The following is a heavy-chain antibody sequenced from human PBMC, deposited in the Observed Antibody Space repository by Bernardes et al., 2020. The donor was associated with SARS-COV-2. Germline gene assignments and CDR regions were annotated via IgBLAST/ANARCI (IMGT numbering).Heavy chain of an antibody. CDR2: IGTAGDT. V-gene: IGHV3-13*01. D-gene: IGHD3-22*01. CDR3: ARVDYDSSGYYPRGLYWYFDL. CDR1: GFTFSSYD. Sequence: GGSLRLSCAASGFTFSSYDMHWVRQATGKGLEWVSAIGTAGDTYYPGSVKGRFTISRENAKNSLYLQMNSLRAGDTAVYYCARVDYDSSGYYPRGLYWYFDLWGRGTLVTVSS. J-gene: IGHJ2*01.